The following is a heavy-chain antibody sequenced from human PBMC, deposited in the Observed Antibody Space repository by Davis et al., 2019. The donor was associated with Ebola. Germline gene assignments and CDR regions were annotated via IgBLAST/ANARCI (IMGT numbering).Heavy chain of an antibody. D-gene: IGHD2-2*01. Sequence: GESLKISCAASGFTFSSYEMNWVRQAPGKGLEWVSYISSSGSTIYYADSVKGRFTISRDNAKNSLYLQMSSLRAEDTAVYYCARDCSSTSCRTYYYGMDVWGQGTTVTVSS. J-gene: IGHJ6*02. CDR1: GFTFSSYE. V-gene: IGHV3-48*03. CDR3: ARDCSSTSCRTYYYGMDV. CDR2: ISSSGSTI.